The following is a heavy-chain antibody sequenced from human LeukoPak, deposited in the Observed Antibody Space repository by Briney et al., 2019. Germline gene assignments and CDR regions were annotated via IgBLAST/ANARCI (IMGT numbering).Heavy chain of an antibody. Sequence: GGSLKLSCAASRFTFSTYAMTWVRQAPGQGLVWVSSISGSGGSTYYADSVKGRFTISRDNSENSLYLQMNSLRAEDTAVYFCAREVSYGDYRDPFDYWGQGTLVTVSS. J-gene: IGHJ4*02. CDR3: AREVSYGDYRDPFDY. CDR2: ISGSGGST. CDR1: RFTFSTYA. V-gene: IGHV3-23*01. D-gene: IGHD4-17*01.